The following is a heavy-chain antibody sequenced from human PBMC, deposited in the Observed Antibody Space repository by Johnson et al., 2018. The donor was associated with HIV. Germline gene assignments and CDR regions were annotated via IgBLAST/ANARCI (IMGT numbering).Heavy chain of an antibody. J-gene: IGHJ3*02. CDR1: GFTFSSYA. CDR2: IRGSGGRT. Sequence: VQLVESGGGLVQPGGSLRLSCAASGFTFSSYAMSWVRQAPGKGLEWVSAIRGSGGRTYYADSVKGRFPISRDNSKNTLYLQMNSLRAEDTAVYYCAKDLSITMIVGDAFDIWGQGTMVTVSS. CDR3: AKDLSITMIVGDAFDI. V-gene: IGHV3-23*04. D-gene: IGHD3-22*01.